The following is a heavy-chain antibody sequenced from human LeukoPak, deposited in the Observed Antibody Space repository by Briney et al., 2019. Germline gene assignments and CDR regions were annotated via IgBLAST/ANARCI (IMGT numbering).Heavy chain of an antibody. J-gene: IGHJ5*02. CDR3: ARDHYDYGDLPADWFDP. D-gene: IGHD4-17*01. Sequence: ASVKVSCKASGYTFTSYAMHWVRQAPGQRLEWMGGINAGNGNTKYSQKFQGRVTITRDTSASTAYMELSSLRSEDTAVYYCARDHYDYGDLPADWFDPWGQGTLVTVSS. CDR2: INAGNGNT. CDR1: GYTFTSYA. V-gene: IGHV1-3*01.